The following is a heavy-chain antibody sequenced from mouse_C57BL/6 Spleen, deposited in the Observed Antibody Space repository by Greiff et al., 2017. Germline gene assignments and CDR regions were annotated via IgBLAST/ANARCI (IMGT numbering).Heavy chain of an antibody. J-gene: IGHJ2*01. CDR1: GYTFTDYY. CDR3: ARKDVDDFDY. CDR2: INPNNGGT. V-gene: IGHV1-26*01. Sequence: EVQLQQSGPELVKPGASVKISCKASGYTFTDYYMNWVKQSHGKSLEWIGDINPNNGGTSYNQKFKGKATLTVDKSSSTAYMELRSLTSEDSAVYYCARKDVDDFDYWGQGTTLTVSS.